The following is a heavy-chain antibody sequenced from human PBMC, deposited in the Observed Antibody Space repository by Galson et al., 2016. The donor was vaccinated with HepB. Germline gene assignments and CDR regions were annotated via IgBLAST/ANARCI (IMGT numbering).Heavy chain of an antibody. J-gene: IGHJ4*02. CDR3: AKEETSDAWLVPRYFDY. CDR2: IRGSRAGT. V-gene: IGHV3-23*01. CDR1: GFTFSSYA. D-gene: IGHD6-19*01. Sequence: SLRLSCAASGFTFSSYAMSWVRQAPGQGLEWVSGIRGSRAGTYYADSVQGRFTLSRDNSKNTLYLQMNSLRAEDTAVYYCAKEETSDAWLVPRYFDYWGQGTLVTVSS.